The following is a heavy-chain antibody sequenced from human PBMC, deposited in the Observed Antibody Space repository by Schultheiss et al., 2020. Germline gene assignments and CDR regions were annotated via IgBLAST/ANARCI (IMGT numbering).Heavy chain of an antibody. V-gene: IGHV1-18*01. J-gene: IGHJ4*02. CDR3: ARGIAVAGTDY. Sequence: KISCKASGYTFTTYGISWVRQAPGQGLEWMGWINAHNGDINFAQKLQDRISMTIDTSTSTAYMELRSLRSDDTAVYYCARGIAVAGTDYWGQGTLVTVSS. D-gene: IGHD6-19*01. CDR2: INAHNGDI. CDR1: GYTFTTYG.